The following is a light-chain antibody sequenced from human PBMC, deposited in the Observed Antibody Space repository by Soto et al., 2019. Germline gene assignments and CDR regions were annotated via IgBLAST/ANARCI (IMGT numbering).Light chain of an antibody. J-gene: IGKJ4*01. CDR3: QQYGSSALA. V-gene: IGKV3-20*01. Sequence: ILLTHAPSTLSLSPGERATLSCRASQSVSSIYLAWYQQKPGQAPRLLIYGASSRDTGIPDRFSGSGSGTDFTLTISRLEPEDFAVYYCQQYGSSALAFGGGTKVDIK. CDR2: GAS. CDR1: QSVSSIY.